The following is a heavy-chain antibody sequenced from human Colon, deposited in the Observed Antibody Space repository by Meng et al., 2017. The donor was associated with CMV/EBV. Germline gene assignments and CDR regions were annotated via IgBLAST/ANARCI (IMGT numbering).Heavy chain of an antibody. Sequence: TVSGGSLSSSRYYWGWLRQPPGKGLGWIGSIYYSGSTYYNPSLKSRVTISVDTSKNQFSLKLSSVTAADTAVYYCASLPGYSSSWYDYWGQGTLVTVSS. D-gene: IGHD6-13*01. V-gene: IGHV4-39*01. CDR1: GGSLSSSRYY. CDR3: ASLPGYSSSWYDY. J-gene: IGHJ4*02. CDR2: IYYSGST.